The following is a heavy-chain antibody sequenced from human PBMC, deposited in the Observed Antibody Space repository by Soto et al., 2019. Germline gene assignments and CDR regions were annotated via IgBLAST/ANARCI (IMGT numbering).Heavy chain of an antibody. CDR3: ARAPLRYFDWLTGSYGMDV. Sequence: ASVKVSCKASGGTFSSYAISWVRQAPGQGLEWMGGIIPIFGTANYAQKFQGRVTITADESTSTDYMELSSLRSEETAVYYCARAPLRYFDWLTGSYGMDVWGQGTTVAVSS. V-gene: IGHV1-69*13. CDR1: GGTFSSYA. J-gene: IGHJ6*02. D-gene: IGHD3-9*01. CDR2: IIPIFGTA.